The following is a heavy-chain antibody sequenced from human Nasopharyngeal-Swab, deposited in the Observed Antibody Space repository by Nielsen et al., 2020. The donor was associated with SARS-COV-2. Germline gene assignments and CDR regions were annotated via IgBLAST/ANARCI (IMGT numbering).Heavy chain of an antibody. CDR3: ARENDYANEYYFDY. CDR1: GFTFSSYG. J-gene: IGHJ4*02. CDR2: IWYDGSNK. V-gene: IGHV3-33*01. D-gene: IGHD4-17*01. Sequence: GESLKIPCAAPGFTFSSYGMHWVRQAPGKGLGWVAVIWYDGSNKYFAASVKGRFTISRDNSKNTLYLQMNSRRAEDTAVYYCARENDYANEYYFDYWGQGTLVTVSS.